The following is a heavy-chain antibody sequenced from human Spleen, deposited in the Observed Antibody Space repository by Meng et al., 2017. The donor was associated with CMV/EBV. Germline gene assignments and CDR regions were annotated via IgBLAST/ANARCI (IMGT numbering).Heavy chain of an antibody. V-gene: IGHV4-61*03. J-gene: IGHJ4*02. CDR3: ARVHYDILTGYQFDY. CDR2: IYYSGST. CDR1: GGSVSSGSYY. Sequence: GSLRLSCTVSGGSVSSGSYYWSWIRQPPGKGLEWIGYIYYSGSTRYNPSLKSRVTMSVDTSKNHFSLKLSSVTAADTAVYYCARVHYDILTGYQFDYWGQGTLVTVSS. D-gene: IGHD3-9*01.